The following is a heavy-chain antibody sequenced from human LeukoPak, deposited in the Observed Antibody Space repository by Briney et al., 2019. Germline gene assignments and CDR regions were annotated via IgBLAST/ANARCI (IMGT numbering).Heavy chain of an antibody. V-gene: IGHV4-34*01. CDR1: GGSFSGYY. J-gene: IGHJ4*02. D-gene: IGHD3-3*01. CDR3: ARGASYYDFWSGRRPFDY. Sequence: PSETLSLTCAVYGGSFSGYYWSWIRQPPGKGLEWIGEINHSGSTNYNPSLKSRVTISVDTSKNQFSLKLSSVTAADTAVYYCARGASYYDFWSGRRPFDYWGQGTLVTVSS. CDR2: INHSGST.